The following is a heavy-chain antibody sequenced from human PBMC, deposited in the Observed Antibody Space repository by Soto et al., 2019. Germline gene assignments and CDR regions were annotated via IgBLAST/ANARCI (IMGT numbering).Heavy chain of an antibody. CDR2: ISYGGGTT. V-gene: IGHV3-23*01. CDR1: EFTFSNYA. CDR3: AKNPVYYYDSTGYLFAY. J-gene: IGHJ4*02. D-gene: IGHD3-22*01. Sequence: GGSLRLSCAASEFTFSNYAMSWVRQAPGKGLEWVSAISYGGGTTYYADSVKGRFTISRDNSKNTLYLQMNSLRAEDTAVYYCAKNPVYYYDSTGYLFAYWGQGTLVTGSS.